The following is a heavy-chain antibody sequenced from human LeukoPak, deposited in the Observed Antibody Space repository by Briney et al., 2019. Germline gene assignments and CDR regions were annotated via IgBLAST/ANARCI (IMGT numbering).Heavy chain of an antibody. J-gene: IGHJ3*02. Sequence: GGSLRLSCAASGFTFSSYGMHWVRQAPGKGLEWVAVIWYDGSNKYYTDSVKGRFTISRDNSKNTLYLQMNSLRAEDTAVYYCARDRYCGNDCCDAFDIWGQGTMVTVSS. V-gene: IGHV3-33*01. CDR3: ARDRYCGNDCCDAFDI. CDR1: GFTFSSYG. D-gene: IGHD2-21*02. CDR2: IWYDGSNK.